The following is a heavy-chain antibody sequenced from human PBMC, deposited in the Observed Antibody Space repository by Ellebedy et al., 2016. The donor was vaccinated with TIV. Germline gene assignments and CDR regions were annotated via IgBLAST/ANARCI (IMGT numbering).Heavy chain of an antibody. CDR2: IYPGDSDT. CDR1: GCSFISYW. CDR3: ARGDRGSGWYWDK. Sequence: GESLKISCKGSGCSFISYWIGWVRQMPGKGLEWMGYIYPGDSDTRYSPSFQGQVTISVDKSISTAYLQWSSLKASDTAIYYCARGDRGSGWYWDKWGQGTLVTVSS. D-gene: IGHD6-19*01. J-gene: IGHJ4*02. V-gene: IGHV5-51*01.